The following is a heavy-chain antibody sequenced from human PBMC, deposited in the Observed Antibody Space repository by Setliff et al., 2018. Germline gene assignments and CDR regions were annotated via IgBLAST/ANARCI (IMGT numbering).Heavy chain of an antibody. CDR1: GFTFSTYG. CDR2: IKYDGSYI. CDR3: VTDTPFSDSWTGEDY. D-gene: IGHD2-8*02. Sequence: GGSLRLSCAASGFTFSTYGMHWVRQPPGKGLEWVTFIKYDGSYIDYTDSVKGRFTRSRDNSKNTLYLQMNSLKTEDTAVYYCVTDTPFSDSWTGEDYWGQGTLVTVSS. J-gene: IGHJ4*02. V-gene: IGHV3-30*02.